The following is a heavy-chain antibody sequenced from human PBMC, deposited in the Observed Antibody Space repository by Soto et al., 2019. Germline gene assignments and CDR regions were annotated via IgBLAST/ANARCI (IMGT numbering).Heavy chain of an antibody. CDR2: IKRKIDGETT. J-gene: IGHJ3*02. CDR1: GFTFTDVW. CDR3: AVDAQCSSTNCPGAFDI. V-gene: IGHV3-15*01. Sequence: EVQLVESGGGLVQPGGSLRLSCAASGFTFTDVWMTWVRQAPGKGLEWVGRIKRKIDGETTDYAAPVKGRFTISRDDVKNTLFLQMNSLKSEDTAVYYCAVDAQCSSTNCPGAFDIWGQGTMVTVSS. D-gene: IGHD2-2*01.